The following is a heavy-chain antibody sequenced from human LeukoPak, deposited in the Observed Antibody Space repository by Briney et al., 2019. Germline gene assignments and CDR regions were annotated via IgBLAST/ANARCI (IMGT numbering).Heavy chain of an antibody. Sequence: GGSLRLSCAASGFTFDDYAMTWVRQAPGKGLEWVSAMSGSGDSAKYAASVKGRFTMSRDNSKNTVYLQMNSLRAEDTAVYYCAKDWSADYWGQGTLVTVSS. CDR2: MSGSGDSA. J-gene: IGHJ4*02. CDR3: AKDWSADY. CDR1: GFTFDDYA. V-gene: IGHV3-23*01.